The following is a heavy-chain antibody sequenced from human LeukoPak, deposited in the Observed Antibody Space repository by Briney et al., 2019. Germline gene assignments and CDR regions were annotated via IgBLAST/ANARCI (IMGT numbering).Heavy chain of an antibody. CDR3: ARVKDGSGSPWYYYYYMDV. CDR2: ITGSGGHT. V-gene: IGHV3-23*01. Sequence: TGGSLRLSCAASGFTFSTYGMSWVRQAPGKGLEWVSTITGSGGHTYYADSVKGRFTISRDNSKNTLYLQMNSLRAEDTAVYYCARVKDGSGSPWYYYYYMDVWGKGTTVTISS. J-gene: IGHJ6*03. D-gene: IGHD3-10*01. CDR1: GFTFSTYG.